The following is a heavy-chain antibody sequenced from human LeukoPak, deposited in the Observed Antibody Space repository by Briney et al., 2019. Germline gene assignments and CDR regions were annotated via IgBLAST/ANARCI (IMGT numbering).Heavy chain of an antibody. CDR2: IYYSGST. CDR3: ARMYYDFWSGYPYGMDV. D-gene: IGHD3-3*01. J-gene: IGHJ6*02. V-gene: IGHV4-59*08. Sequence: PSETLSLTCTVSGGSISSYYWSWIRQPPGKGLEWIGYIYYSGSTNYNPSLKSRVTISVDTSKNQFSLKLSSVTAADTAVYYCARMYYDFWSGYPYGMDVWGQGTTVTVSS. CDR1: GGSISSYY.